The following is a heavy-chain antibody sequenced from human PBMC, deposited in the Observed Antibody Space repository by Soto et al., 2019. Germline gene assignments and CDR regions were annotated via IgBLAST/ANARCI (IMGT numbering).Heavy chain of an antibody. CDR3: AREVSTMVRGAPGWFDP. V-gene: IGHV1-69*01. Sequence: QVQLVQSGAEVKKPGSSVKVSCKPSGGTFSSYAISWVRQAPGQGLEWMGGIIPIFGTANYAQKFQGRVTITADESTSTAYMELSSLRSEDTAVYYCAREVSTMVRGAPGWFDPWGQGTLVTVSS. CDR1: GGTFSSYA. D-gene: IGHD3-10*01. CDR2: IIPIFGTA. J-gene: IGHJ5*02.